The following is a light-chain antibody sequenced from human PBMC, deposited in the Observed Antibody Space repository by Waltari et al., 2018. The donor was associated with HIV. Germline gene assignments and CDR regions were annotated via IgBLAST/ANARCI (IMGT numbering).Light chain of an antibody. V-gene: IGKV1-12*01. CDR2: DAS. J-gene: IGKJ2*01. CDR3: QQANSFPHT. CDR1: QFISTS. Sequence: DLQMTQSPSYMSASVGDKVTITCRATQFISTSLAWYQQRPNRAPKLLIFDASRLQTGAPSRFSGRGSGTQFTLTINSLQPEDVATYYCQQANSFPHTFGQGT.